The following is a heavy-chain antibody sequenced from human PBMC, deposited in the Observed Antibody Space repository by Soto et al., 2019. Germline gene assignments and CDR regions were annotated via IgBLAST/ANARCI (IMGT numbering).Heavy chain of an antibody. CDR1: GGSFSGYY. CDR3: ARGYDSSGYYFPLFDY. J-gene: IGHJ4*02. V-gene: IGHV4-34*01. Sequence: SETLSLTCAVYGGSFSGYYWNWIRQPPGKGLEWIGEINHSGSTNYNPSLKSRVTISLDTSKNQFSLKLSSVTAADTAVYYCARGYDSSGYYFPLFDYWGQGTLVTVS. CDR2: INHSGST. D-gene: IGHD3-22*01.